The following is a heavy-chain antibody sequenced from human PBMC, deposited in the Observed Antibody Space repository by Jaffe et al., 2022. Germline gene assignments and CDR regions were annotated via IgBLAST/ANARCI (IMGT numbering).Heavy chain of an antibody. CDR3: AKMDSTSWGIDY. V-gene: IGHV3-30*02. CDR2: IRYDGSNK. J-gene: IGHJ4*02. D-gene: IGHD2-2*01. Sequence: QVQLVESGGGVVQPGGSLRLSCAASGFTFSSYGMHWVRQAPGKGLEWVAFIRYDGSNKYYADSVKGRFTISRDNSKNTLYLQMNSLRAEDTAVYYCAKMDSTSWGIDYWGQGTLVTVSS. CDR1: GFTFSSYG.